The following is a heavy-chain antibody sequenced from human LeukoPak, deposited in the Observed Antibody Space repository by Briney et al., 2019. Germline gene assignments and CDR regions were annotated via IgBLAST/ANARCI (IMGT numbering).Heavy chain of an antibody. CDR1: GFTFSSYE. J-gene: IGHJ4*02. D-gene: IGHD3-22*01. Sequence: PGGSLRLSCAASGFTFSSYEMNWVRPAPGKELEWVSYISSSGSTIYYADSVKGRFTISRDNAKNSLYLQMNSLRAEDTADYYCARDKASAHYDSSGYAGYWGQGTLVTVSS. V-gene: IGHV3-48*03. CDR2: ISSSGSTI. CDR3: ARDKASAHYDSSGYAGY.